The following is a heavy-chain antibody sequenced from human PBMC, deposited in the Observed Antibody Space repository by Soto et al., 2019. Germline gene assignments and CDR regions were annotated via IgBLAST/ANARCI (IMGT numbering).Heavy chain of an antibody. V-gene: IGHV3-48*02. CDR1: GFTFSSYS. CDR2: ISSSSSTI. Sequence: EVQLVESGGGLVQPGGSLRLSCAASGFTFSSYSMNWVRQAPGKGLEWVSYISSSSSTIYYADSVKGRFTISRDNAKNSLYLQMNSLRDEDTAVYYCARDYAGYYYGSGSFDYWGQGTLVTVSS. D-gene: IGHD3-10*01. J-gene: IGHJ4*02. CDR3: ARDYAGYYYGSGSFDY.